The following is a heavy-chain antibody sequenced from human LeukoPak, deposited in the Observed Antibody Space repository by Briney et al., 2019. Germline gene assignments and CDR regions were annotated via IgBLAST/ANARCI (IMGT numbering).Heavy chain of an antibody. CDR2: IRYGGGYQ. CDR3: AKKAGFCNSGNCLGGFDV. V-gene: IGHV3-30*02. Sequence: GGALRLSPVVSVVTFAHPSMHWVRKSTGRGLERVTFIRYGGGYQYYADAVKGRFTISRDNSKNTLYLQMNSLRAEDTAVYYCAKKAGFCNSGNCLGGFDVWGQGTMVTVSS. CDR1: VVTFAHPS. D-gene: IGHD2-15*01. J-gene: IGHJ3*01.